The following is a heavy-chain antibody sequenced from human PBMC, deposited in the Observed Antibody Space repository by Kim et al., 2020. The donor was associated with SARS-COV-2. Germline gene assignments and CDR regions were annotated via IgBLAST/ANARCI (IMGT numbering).Heavy chain of an antibody. D-gene: IGHD3-10*01. CDR3: ARDRWLGMYY. Sequence: GGSLRLSCAASGFTFSSYEMNWVRQAPGKGLEWVSYISSSGSTIYYADSVKGRFTISRDNAKNSLYLQMNSLRAEDTAVYYCARDRWLGMYYWGQGTLVTVSS. V-gene: IGHV3-48*03. CDR1: GFTFSSYE. J-gene: IGHJ4*02. CDR2: ISSSGSTI.